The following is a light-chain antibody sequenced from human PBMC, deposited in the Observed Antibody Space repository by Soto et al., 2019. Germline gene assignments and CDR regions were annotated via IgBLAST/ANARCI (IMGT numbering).Light chain of an antibody. Sequence: VLTQPPSASGTPGQRVTISCSGSTSNIGSNTVNWYQQLPGTAPKLLIYSNNQRPSGVPDRFSGSKSGTSASLAISGLQSEDEADYYCAAWDDSLNGRVFGGGTKLTVL. V-gene: IGLV1-44*01. CDR3: AAWDDSLNGRV. J-gene: IGLJ2*01. CDR1: TSNIGSNT. CDR2: SNN.